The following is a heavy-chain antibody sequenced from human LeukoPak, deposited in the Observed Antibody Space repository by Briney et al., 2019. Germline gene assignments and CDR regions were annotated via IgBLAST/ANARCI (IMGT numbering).Heavy chain of an antibody. CDR3: ARLLRGYSYGPRRGAES. D-gene: IGHD5-18*01. CDR2: INHSGST. Sequence: SETLSLTCAVSGGSISSSNWWSWVRQPPGKGLEWIGEINHSGSTNYNPSLKSRVTISVDTSKNQFSLKLSSVTAADTAVYYCARLLRGYSYGPRRGAESWGQGTLVTVSS. CDR1: GGSISSSNW. V-gene: IGHV4-4*02. J-gene: IGHJ4*02.